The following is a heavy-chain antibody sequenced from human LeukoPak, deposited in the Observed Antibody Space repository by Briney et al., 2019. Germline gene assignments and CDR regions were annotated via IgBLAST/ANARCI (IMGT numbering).Heavy chain of an antibody. CDR1: GVSISNYY. J-gene: IGHJ4*02. Sequence: SETLSLTCAVSGVSISNYYLSWIRQRPGKGLEWIGEINHSGSTNYNPSLKSRVTISVDTSKNQFSQKLSSVTAADTAVYYCARRGGSGSYYNGFDYWGQGTLVTVSS. CDR2: INHSGST. D-gene: IGHD3-10*01. V-gene: IGHV4-34*01. CDR3: ARRGGSGSYYNGFDY.